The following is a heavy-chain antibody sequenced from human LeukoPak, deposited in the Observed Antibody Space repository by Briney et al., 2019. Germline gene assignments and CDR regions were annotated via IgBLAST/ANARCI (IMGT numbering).Heavy chain of an antibody. Sequence: GGSLRLSCTTSGFTVSSDYMGWVRQSPGKGLEWVSSLSTGGGTYYGDFVKGRFTVSRDNAKNSLYLQMNSLRVEDTAVYYCAREVAARRLGSWVDPWGQGTLVTVSS. J-gene: IGHJ5*02. CDR3: AREVAARRLGSWVDP. CDR2: LSTGGGT. D-gene: IGHD6-6*01. CDR1: GFTVSSDY. V-gene: IGHV3-53*01.